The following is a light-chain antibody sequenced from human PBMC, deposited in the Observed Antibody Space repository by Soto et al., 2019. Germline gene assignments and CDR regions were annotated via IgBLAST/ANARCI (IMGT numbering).Light chain of an antibody. J-gene: IGLJ2*01. Sequence: QSVLTQPPSASGSPGQSVTISCTGASSDVGKYNFVSSYQQHPGKAPKLMIYDVTERPSGVPDRFSGSKSGNTASLTVSGLQAEDEADYYCTSYAGSSIPVVFGGGTKLTVL. CDR3: TSYAGSSIPVV. V-gene: IGLV2-8*01. CDR2: DVT. CDR1: SSDVGKYNF.